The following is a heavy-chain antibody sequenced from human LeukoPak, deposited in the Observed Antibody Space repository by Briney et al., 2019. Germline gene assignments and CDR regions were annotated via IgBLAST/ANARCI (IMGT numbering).Heavy chain of an antibody. CDR3: AKADGSYKTLIDY. D-gene: IGHD3-10*01. Sequence: GGSLRLSCAASGFTFSSYWMRWVRQAPGKGLEGVANIKNDGSEEYYVDSVKGRFTISRDNAKNSLFLQMNSLRAEDTAVYYCAKADGSYKTLIDYWGQGTLVTVSS. CDR1: GFTFSSYW. V-gene: IGHV3-7*03. J-gene: IGHJ4*02. CDR2: IKNDGSEE.